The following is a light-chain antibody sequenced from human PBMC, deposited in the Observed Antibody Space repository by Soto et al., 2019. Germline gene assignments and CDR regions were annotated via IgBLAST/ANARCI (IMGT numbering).Light chain of an antibody. CDR3: QQYDNSPIT. Sequence: DIQMTQSPPSLSASVGDRVPITWQARQDINVYLIWYQQKPGKAPKLLMYDASNLETGVPSRFSGSGSGTDFTFSISSLQPEDIATYFCQQYDNSPITFGGGTKVDIK. V-gene: IGKV1-33*01. CDR2: DAS. J-gene: IGKJ4*01. CDR1: QDINVY.